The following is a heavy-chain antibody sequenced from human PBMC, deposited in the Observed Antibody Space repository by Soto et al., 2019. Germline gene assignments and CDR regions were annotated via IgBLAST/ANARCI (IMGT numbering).Heavy chain of an antibody. CDR2: ISGSGGST. D-gene: IGHD3-10*01. Sequence: EVQLLESGGGLVQPGGSLRLSCAASGFTFSSHAMSWVRQAPGKGLEWVSAISGSGGSTYYADSVKGRFTISRDNSKNTLYLQMNSLRAEDTAVYYCAKIPLYSGSRLNWFDPWGQGTLVTVSS. J-gene: IGHJ5*02. CDR3: AKIPLYSGSRLNWFDP. V-gene: IGHV3-23*01. CDR1: GFTFSSHA.